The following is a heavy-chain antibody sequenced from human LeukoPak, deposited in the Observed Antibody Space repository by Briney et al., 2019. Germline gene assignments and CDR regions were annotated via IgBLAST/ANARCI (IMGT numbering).Heavy chain of an antibody. D-gene: IGHD3-16*02. CDR3: ARGFDFMITFGGVIAGTFDY. V-gene: IGHV3-7*03. CDR2: IKQDGSEK. Sequence: GGSLRLSCAASGFTLSSYWMSWVRQAPGKGLEWVANIKQDGSEKYYVDSVKGRFTISRDNAKNSLYLQMNSLRAEDTAVYYCARGFDFMITFGGVIAGTFDYWGQGTLVTVSS. CDR1: GFTLSSYW. J-gene: IGHJ4*02.